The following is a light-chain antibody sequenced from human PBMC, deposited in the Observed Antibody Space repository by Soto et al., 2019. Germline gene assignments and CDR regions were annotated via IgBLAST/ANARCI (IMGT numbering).Light chain of an antibody. CDR3: QHYDGSPRT. J-gene: IGKJ2*01. CDR2: GVF. CDR1: QSVKNDY. Sequence: ETVLTQSPGTMYLSPGERATLSCRTSQSVKNDYLAWYQQKPGQAPRLLIYGVFNRAAGIPGRFSGSGSVTDFNLTISGLEPEDSAVYYCQHYDGSPRTFGLGTKLEIK. V-gene: IGKV3-20*01.